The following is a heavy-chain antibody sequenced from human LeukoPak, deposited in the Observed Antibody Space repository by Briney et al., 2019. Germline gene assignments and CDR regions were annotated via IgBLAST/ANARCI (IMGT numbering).Heavy chain of an antibody. Sequence: PSQTLSLTCTVSGGSISSGAYYWSWIRQHPGKGPEWIGYIYYSGSTYYNPSLKSRITISVDTSKNQFSLKLSSVTAADTAVYYCARAPSSDWYFNYWGQGTLLTVSS. CDR3: ARAPSSDWYFNY. CDR2: IYYSGST. V-gene: IGHV4-31*03. CDR1: GGSISSGAYY. J-gene: IGHJ4*02. D-gene: IGHD3-22*01.